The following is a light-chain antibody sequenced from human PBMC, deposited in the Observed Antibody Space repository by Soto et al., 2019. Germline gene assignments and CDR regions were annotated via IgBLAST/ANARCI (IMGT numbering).Light chain of an antibody. Sequence: QSLLTQPPSASGSPGQSVTISCTGTSSDVGGYNYVSWYQQHPGKAPKLMIYEVSKRPSGVPDRFSGSKSGNTASLTVSGLQAEDEADYYCSSYAGSNTDVVFGGGTKVTVL. J-gene: IGLJ2*01. CDR1: SSDVGGYNY. V-gene: IGLV2-8*01. CDR2: EVS. CDR3: SSYAGSNTDVV.